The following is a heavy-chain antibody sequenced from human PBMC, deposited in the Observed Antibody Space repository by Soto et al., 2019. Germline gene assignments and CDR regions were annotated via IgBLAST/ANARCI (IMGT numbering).Heavy chain of an antibody. CDR3: ARMKVDSYQFYYAMDV. V-gene: IGHV2-26*01. D-gene: IGHD3-9*01. J-gene: IGHJ6*02. CDR1: GFSLTTGKMG. CDR2: IFSDNER. Sequence: SGPTLVNPTETLTLTCTVSGFSLTTGKMGVSWIRQPPGKALEWLAHIFSDNERSYSTSLQGRLTISKDTSGSEVVLSMTNVDPVDTATYYCARMKVDSYQFYYAMDVWGQGTTVTVSS.